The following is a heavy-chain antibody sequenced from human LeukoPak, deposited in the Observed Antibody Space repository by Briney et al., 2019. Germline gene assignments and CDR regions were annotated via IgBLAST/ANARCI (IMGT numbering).Heavy chain of an antibody. D-gene: IGHD3-3*01. CDR2: ISAYNGNT. Sequence: ASVRVSCKASGYTFTSYGISWVRQAPGRGLEWMGWISAYNGNTNYAQKLQGRVTMTTDTSTSTAYMELRSLRSDDTAVYYCARHSTYYDFWSGQDGRTNWFDPWGQGTLVTVSS. CDR3: ARHSTYYDFWSGQDGRTNWFDP. CDR1: GYTFTSYG. J-gene: IGHJ5*02. V-gene: IGHV1-18*01.